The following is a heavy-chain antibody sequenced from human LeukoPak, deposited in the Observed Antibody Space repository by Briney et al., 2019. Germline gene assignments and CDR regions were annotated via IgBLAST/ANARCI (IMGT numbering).Heavy chain of an antibody. CDR1: GGSISSSSYY. CDR3: AREFYGSSWNFDY. D-gene: IGHD6-13*01. J-gene: IGHJ4*02. V-gene: IGHV4-61*02. Sequence: PSETLSLTCTVSGGSISSSSYYWSWIRQPAGKGLEWIGRIYTSGSTNYNPSLKSRVTISVDTSKNQFSLKLSSVTAADTAVYYCAREFYGSSWNFDYWGQGTLVTVSS. CDR2: IYTSGST.